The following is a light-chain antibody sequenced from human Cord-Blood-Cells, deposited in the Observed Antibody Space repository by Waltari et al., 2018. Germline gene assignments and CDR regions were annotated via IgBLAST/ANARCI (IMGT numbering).Light chain of an antibody. CDR1: QEISNY. Sequence: DIQMTQSPSSLSASVVDRVTITCQASQEISNYLNWYQQKPGKAPKLLIYDASNLETGVPSRFSGSGSGTDFTFTISSLQPEDIATYYCQQYDNLPFTFGGGTKVEIK. J-gene: IGKJ4*01. CDR3: QQYDNLPFT. V-gene: IGKV1-33*01. CDR2: DAS.